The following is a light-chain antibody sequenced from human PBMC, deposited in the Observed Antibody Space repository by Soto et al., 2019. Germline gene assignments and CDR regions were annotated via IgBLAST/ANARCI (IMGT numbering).Light chain of an antibody. V-gene: IGLV2-8*01. CDR3: TSYAGGNNV. Sequence: QSALTQPPSASGSPGQSVTMSCTGTSSDVGGYNYVSWYQQYPGEVPKLMVYEVNKRPSGVPDRFSGSKSGNTASLTVSGLQAEDEADYYCTSYAGGNNVFGTGTKLTVL. CDR1: SSDVGGYNY. CDR2: EVN. J-gene: IGLJ1*01.